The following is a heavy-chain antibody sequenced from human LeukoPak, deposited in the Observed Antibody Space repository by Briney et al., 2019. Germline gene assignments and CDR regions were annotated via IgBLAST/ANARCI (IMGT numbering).Heavy chain of an antibody. J-gene: IGHJ3*02. CDR2: IKQDGSEK. V-gene: IGHV3-7*01. CDR3: ARPRGRYFDWLLSGDTNDAFDI. Sequence: GGSLRLSCAASGFTFSGYWMSWVRQAPGKGLEWVANIKQDGSEKYYVDSVKGRFTISRDNAKNSLYLQMNSLRAEDTAVYYCARPRGRYFDWLLSGDTNDAFDIWGQGTMVTVSS. CDR1: GFTFSGYW. D-gene: IGHD3-9*01.